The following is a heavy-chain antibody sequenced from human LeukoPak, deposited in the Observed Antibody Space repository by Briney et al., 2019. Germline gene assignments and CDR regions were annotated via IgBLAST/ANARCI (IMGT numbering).Heavy chain of an antibody. CDR2: TFCRSQCYN. V-gene: IGHV6-1*01. CDR3: ARASYSSSWSIDY. CDR1: GDSVSSNSAA. D-gene: IGHD6-13*01. Sequence: SQTLSLTCAISGDSVSSNSAAWNWIRQSPSRGLEWLGRTFCRSQCYNDYAVSVKCRIIINPDTSKNQLSLQLNSVTPEDTAVYYCARASYSSSWSIDYWGQGTRVTVSS. J-gene: IGHJ4*02.